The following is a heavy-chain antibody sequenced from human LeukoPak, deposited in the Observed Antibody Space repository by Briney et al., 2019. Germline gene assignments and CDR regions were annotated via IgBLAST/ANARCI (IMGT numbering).Heavy chain of an antibody. CDR2: ISYDGSNK. J-gene: IGHJ3*02. V-gene: IGHV3-30-3*01. D-gene: IGHD3-9*01. CDR3: ARELYDILTGRSEAFDI. Sequence: PGGSLRLSCAASGFTFSSYAMHWVRQAPGKGLEWVAVISYDGSNKYYADSVKGRFTISRDNSKNTLYLQMNSLRAEDTAVYYCARELYDILTGRSEAFDIWGQGTMVTVSS. CDR1: GFTFSSYA.